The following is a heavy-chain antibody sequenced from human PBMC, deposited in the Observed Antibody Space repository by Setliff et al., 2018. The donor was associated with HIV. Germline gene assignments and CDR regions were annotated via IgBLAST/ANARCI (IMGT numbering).Heavy chain of an antibody. V-gene: IGHV4-39*01. CDR1: GGSISSSSYY. J-gene: IGHJ4*02. Sequence: SGTLSLTCTVSGGSISSSSYYWGWIRQPPGKGLEWIGSLYYSGSTYYNPSLKSRVTISVDTSKNQFSLKLSSVTAADTPVYYCARGSWNDVSWGQGTLVTVSS. CDR2: LYYSGST. D-gene: IGHD1-1*01. CDR3: ARGSWNDVS.